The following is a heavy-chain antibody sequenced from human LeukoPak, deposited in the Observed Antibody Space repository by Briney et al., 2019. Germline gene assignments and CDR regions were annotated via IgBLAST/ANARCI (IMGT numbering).Heavy chain of an antibody. CDR1: GFTFSDYY. CDR2: ISSSGSTI. CDR3: ARDQYNWNRLDY. V-gene: IGHV3-11*01. J-gene: IGHJ4*02. D-gene: IGHD1-20*01. Sequence: GGSLRLSCAASGFTFSDYYMSWIRQAPGKGLEWVSYISSSGSTIYHADSVKGRFTISRDNAKNSLYLQMNSLRAEDTAVYYCARDQYNWNRLDYWGQGTLVTVSS.